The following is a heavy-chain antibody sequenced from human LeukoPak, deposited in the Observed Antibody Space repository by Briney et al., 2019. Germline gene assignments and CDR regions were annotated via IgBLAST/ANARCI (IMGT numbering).Heavy chain of an antibody. J-gene: IGHJ5*02. CDR3: ARANRGYDGGLWFDP. CDR2: IYHNGRT. Sequence: PSQTLSLTCTVSGGSISSGGYYWSWVRQAPGKGLEWIGYIYHNGRTNYSPSLKSRITMSIDTSQNQFSLNLTSMTAADTAVYYCARANRGYDGGLWFDPWGQGTLVTVSS. V-gene: IGHV4-61*08. D-gene: IGHD5-12*01. CDR1: GGSISSGGYY.